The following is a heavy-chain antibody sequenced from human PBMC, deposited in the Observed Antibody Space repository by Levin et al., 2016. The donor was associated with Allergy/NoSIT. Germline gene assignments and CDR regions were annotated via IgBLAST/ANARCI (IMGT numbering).Heavy chain of an antibody. Sequence: WVRQAPGQGLEWMGWINTNTVNPTYAQGFTGRFVFSLDTSVSTAYLQISSLKPEDTAVYYCARGAAGTSSDFDYWGQGTLVTVSS. V-gene: IGHV7-4-1*02. CDR2: INTNTVNP. CDR3: ARGAAGTSSDFDY. D-gene: IGHD1-1*01. J-gene: IGHJ4*02.